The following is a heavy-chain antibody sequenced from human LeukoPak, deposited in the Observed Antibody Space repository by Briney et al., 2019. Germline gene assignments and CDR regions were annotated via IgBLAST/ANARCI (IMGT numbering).Heavy chain of an antibody. Sequence: PGGSLRLSCAASGFTFRSYAMHWVRQAPGKGLEWVAFIRYDGSTKYYADSVKGRFTIAKDNSKNTLYLQMNGLRAEDKAVYYCAKGSGYSYGFGASLWAPYYYYMDVWGKGTTVTVSS. CDR2: IRYDGSTK. V-gene: IGHV3-30*02. J-gene: IGHJ6*03. D-gene: IGHD5-18*01. CDR1: GFTFRSYA. CDR3: AKGSGYSYGFGASLWAPYYYYMDV.